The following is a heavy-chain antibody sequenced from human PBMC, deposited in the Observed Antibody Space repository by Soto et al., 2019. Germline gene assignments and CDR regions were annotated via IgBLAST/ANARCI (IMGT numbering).Heavy chain of an antibody. CDR1: GFTFGDYA. CDR2: VRSKAYGGTT. CDR3: TRDLLSPIVGATRPPV. J-gene: IGHJ4*02. V-gene: IGHV3-49*03. D-gene: IGHD1-26*01. Sequence: GGSLRLSCTASGFTFGDYAMSWFRQAPGKGLEWVGFVRSKAYGGTTEYAASVKGRFTISRDDSKSIAYLQMNSLKTEDTAVYYCTRDLLSPIVGATRPPVWGQGTLVTVSS.